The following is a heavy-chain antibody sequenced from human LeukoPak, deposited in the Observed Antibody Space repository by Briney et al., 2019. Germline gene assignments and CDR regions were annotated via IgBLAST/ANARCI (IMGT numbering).Heavy chain of an antibody. CDR2: ISYDGSNK. V-gene: IGHV3-30-3*01. CDR1: GFTFGSYA. D-gene: IGHD6-19*01. J-gene: IGHJ4*02. CDR3: ARDHLLAVAGLFDY. Sequence: QAGGSLRLSCAASGFTFGSYAMHWVRQAPGKGLEWVAVISYDGSNKYYADSVKGRFTISRDNSKNTLYLQMNSLRAEDTAVYYCARDHLLAVAGLFDYWGQGTLVTVSS.